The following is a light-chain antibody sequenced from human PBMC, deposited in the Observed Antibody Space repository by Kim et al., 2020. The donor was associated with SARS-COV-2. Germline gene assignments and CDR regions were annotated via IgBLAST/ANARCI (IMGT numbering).Light chain of an antibody. CDR1: SLRSYS. V-gene: IGLV3-19*01. CDR3: NSRDSSGNYV. Sequence: LGTAIKITCQGDSLRSYSASWDQQRPGQAPVLVIYGKNNRPSGIPDRFSGSSSGNTASLTITGAQAEDEADYYCNSRDSSGNYVFATGTKVTVL. CDR2: GKN. J-gene: IGLJ1*01.